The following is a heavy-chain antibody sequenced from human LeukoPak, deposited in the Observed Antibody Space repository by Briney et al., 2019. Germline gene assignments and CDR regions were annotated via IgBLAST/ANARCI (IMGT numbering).Heavy chain of an antibody. CDR2: IYSGGST. V-gene: IGHV3-53*01. CDR3: ARPQSGSYYYYGMDV. CDR1: GFTVSSNY. D-gene: IGHD6-25*01. Sequence: GGSLRLSCAASGFTVSSNYMSWVRQAPGKGLEWVSVIYSGGSTYYADSVKGRFTISRDNSKNTLYLQMNSLRAEDTAVYYCARPQSGSYYYYGMDVWGQGTTVTVSS. J-gene: IGHJ6*02.